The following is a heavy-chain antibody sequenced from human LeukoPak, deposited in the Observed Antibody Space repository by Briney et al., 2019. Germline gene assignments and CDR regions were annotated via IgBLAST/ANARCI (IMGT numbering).Heavy chain of an antibody. J-gene: IGHJ3*02. Sequence: PGGSLRLSCAASGFTFDDYAMHWVRQAPGKGLEWVSLISGDGGSTYYADSVKGRFTISRDNSKNSLYLQMNSLRTEETALYYCAKDNSPTIFGVVIIDAFDIWGQGTMVTVSS. CDR1: GFTFDDYA. D-gene: IGHD3-3*01. CDR2: ISGDGGST. CDR3: AKDNSPTIFGVVIIDAFDI. V-gene: IGHV3-43*02.